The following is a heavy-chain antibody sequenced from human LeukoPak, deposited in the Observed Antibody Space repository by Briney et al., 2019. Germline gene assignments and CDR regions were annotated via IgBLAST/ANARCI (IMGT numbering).Heavy chain of an antibody. CDR2: IYYSGST. CDR1: GGSISSGGYY. V-gene: IGHV4-31*03. J-gene: IGHJ4*02. CDR3: ARVGSSIAARPFYFDY. D-gene: IGHD6-6*01. Sequence: NPSETLSLTCIVSGGSISSGGYYWSWIRQHPGKGLEWIGYIYYSGSTYYNPSLKSRVTISVDTSKNQFSLKLSSVTAADTAVYYCARVGSSIAARPFYFDYWGQGTLVTVSS.